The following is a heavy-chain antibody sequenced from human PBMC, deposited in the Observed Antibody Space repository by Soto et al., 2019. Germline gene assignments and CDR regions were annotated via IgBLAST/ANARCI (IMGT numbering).Heavy chain of an antibody. CDR2: FDPEDGET. D-gene: IGHD3-9*01. CDR1: GYTLTDLS. CDR3: ATTPLVGYFDWLHYFDY. V-gene: IGHV1-24*01. J-gene: IGHJ4*02. Sequence: ASVKVSCKVSGYTLTDLSMHWVRQAPGKGLEWMGGFDPEDGETIYAQKFQGRVTMTEDTSTDTAYMGLSSLRSEDTAVYYCATTPLVGYFDWLHYFDYWGQGTLVTVSS.